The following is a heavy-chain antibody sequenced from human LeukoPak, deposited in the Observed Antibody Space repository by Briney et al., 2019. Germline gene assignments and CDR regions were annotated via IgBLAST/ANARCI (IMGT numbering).Heavy chain of an antibody. V-gene: IGHV4-39*07. CDR2: VYYSGNM. CDR1: IDSFTNYY. CDR3: AREYGFMTTVFHAFDI. Sequence: SETLSLTCAVYIDSFTNYYWNWIRQTPGKGLEWIASVYYSGNMYYNPSLKSRVTISVDTSKNQFSLKLSSVTAADTAIYYCAREYGFMTTVFHAFDIWGQGTMVTVSS. D-gene: IGHD4-17*01. J-gene: IGHJ3*02.